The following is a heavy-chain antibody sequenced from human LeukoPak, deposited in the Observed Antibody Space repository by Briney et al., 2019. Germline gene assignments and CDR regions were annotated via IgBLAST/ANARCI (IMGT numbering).Heavy chain of an antibody. D-gene: IGHD2-15*01. CDR3: ARDRSRLPTEDQYYYYGMDV. Sequence: GSLRLSCAASGFTFSSYGMHWVRQAPGKGLEWVAVIWYDGSNKYYADSVKGRFTISRDNSKNTLYLQMNSLRAEDTAVYYCARDRSRLPTEDQYYYYGMDVWGQGTTVTVSS. CDR1: GFTFSSYG. J-gene: IGHJ6*02. V-gene: IGHV3-33*01. CDR2: IWYDGSNK.